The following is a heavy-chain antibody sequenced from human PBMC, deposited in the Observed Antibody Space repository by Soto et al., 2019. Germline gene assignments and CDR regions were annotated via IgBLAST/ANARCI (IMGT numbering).Heavy chain of an antibody. D-gene: IGHD3-3*01. CDR3: ARVPRFLECSDY. V-gene: IGHV3-74*01. Sequence: LRLSCAASGFTFSSYWMHWVRQAPGKGLVWVSRINSDGSSTSYADSVKGRFTISRDNAKNTLYLQMNSLRAEDTAVYYCARVPRFLECSDYWGQGTLVTVPQ. CDR1: GFTFSSYW. CDR2: INSDGSST. J-gene: IGHJ4*02.